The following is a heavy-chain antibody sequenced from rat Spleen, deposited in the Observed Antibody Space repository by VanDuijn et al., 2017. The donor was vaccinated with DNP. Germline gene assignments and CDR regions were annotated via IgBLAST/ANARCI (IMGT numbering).Heavy chain of an antibody. J-gene: IGHJ2*01. CDR1: GFTFSDYN. V-gene: IGHV5-7*01. Sequence: EVQLVASWGGLVPPGRSLSVSCAASGFTFSDYNMAWVRQAPKKGLEWVATISYAGSSTYYRDSVKGRFTISRDNAKSTLYLQMDSLRSEDTATYYCARELGDYWGQGVMVTVSS. D-gene: IGHD5-1*01. CDR2: ISYAGSST. CDR3: ARELGDY.